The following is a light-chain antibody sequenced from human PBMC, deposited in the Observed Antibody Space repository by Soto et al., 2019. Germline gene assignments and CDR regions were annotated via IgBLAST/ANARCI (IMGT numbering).Light chain of an antibody. CDR1: QSVTSS. V-gene: IGKV3-15*01. CDR2: GAS. CDR3: QQYIDWPLT. J-gene: IGKJ4*01. Sequence: EIVMMQSPATLSVSPGERATLSCRASQSVTSSLAWYQQEPGQAPRLLIYGASTRATGIPARFSGSGSGTEFTLTISSLQSEDFTVYYCQQYIDWPLTFGGGTKVDIK.